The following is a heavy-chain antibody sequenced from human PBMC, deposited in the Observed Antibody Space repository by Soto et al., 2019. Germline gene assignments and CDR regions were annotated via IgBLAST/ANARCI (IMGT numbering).Heavy chain of an antibody. CDR1: GGSISSGGYS. V-gene: IGHV4-30-2*01. D-gene: IGHD6-19*01. CDR3: ARAGGLGAVAVDY. CDR2: IYHSGST. J-gene: IGHJ4*02. Sequence: QLQLQESGSGLVKPSQTLSLTCAVSGGSISSGGYSCSWIRQPPGKGLEWIVYIYHSGSTYYNPSLKRRVTISVDRSKNQFSLKLSSVTAADTAVYYCARAGGLGAVAVDYWGQGTLVTVSS.